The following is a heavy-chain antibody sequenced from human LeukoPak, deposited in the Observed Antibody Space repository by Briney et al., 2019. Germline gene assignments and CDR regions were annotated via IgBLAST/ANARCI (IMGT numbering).Heavy chain of an antibody. CDR2: MSPNSGDT. J-gene: IGHJ4*02. CDR1: GYTFTSYG. V-gene: IGHV1-8*02. Sequence: ASVKVSCKASGYTFTSYGISWVRQATGQRPEWMGWMSPNSGDTGYAQKFQDRVTMTRNTSISTAYMELSSLRSGDTAVYYCARGPPNWGYDYWGPGTLVTVSS. D-gene: IGHD7-27*01. CDR3: ARGPPNWGYDY.